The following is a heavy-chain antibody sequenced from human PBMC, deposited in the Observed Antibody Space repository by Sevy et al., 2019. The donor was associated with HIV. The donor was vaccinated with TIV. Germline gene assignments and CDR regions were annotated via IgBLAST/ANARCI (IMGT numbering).Heavy chain of an antibody. CDR1: GFTFSRFW. Sequence: GGSLRLSCAASGFTFSRFWMSGVRQAPGKGLEWVANIKQDGSEKYYVDSVKGRFTISRDNAKKSLYLQMNSLRAEDTAVYYCARNRDDSSGFHMDVWGQGTTVTVSS. CDR2: IKQDGSEK. J-gene: IGHJ6*02. CDR3: ARNRDDSSGFHMDV. V-gene: IGHV3-7*01. D-gene: IGHD5-12*01.